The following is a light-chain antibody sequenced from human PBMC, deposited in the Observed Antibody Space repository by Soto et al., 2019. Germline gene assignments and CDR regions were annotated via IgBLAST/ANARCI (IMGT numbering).Light chain of an antibody. Sequence: QSVLTQPPSVSGSPGQSVTISCTGTRSDVGSYNRVSWYQQPPGTAPKLMIYEVRNRPSGVPDRFSGSKSGNMASLTISGLQAEDEADYYCSSYTSNNTWVFGGGTKVTVL. V-gene: IGLV2-18*02. CDR3: SSYTSNNTWV. CDR1: RSDVGSYNR. J-gene: IGLJ3*02. CDR2: EVR.